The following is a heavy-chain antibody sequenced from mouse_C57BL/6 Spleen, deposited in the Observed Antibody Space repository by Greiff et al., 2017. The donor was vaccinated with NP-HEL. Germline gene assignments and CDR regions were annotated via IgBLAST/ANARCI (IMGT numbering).Heavy chain of an antibody. CDR2: IDPENGDT. Sequence: EVQLQQSGAELVRPGASVKLSCTASGFNIKDDYMHWVKQRPEQGLEWIGWIDPENGDTEYASKFQGQATITADTSSNTAYLQLSSLTSEDTAVYYCTTLTTVVATRYFDVWGTGTTVTVSS. J-gene: IGHJ1*03. D-gene: IGHD1-1*01. CDR3: TTLTTVVATRYFDV. V-gene: IGHV14-4*01. CDR1: GFNIKDDY.